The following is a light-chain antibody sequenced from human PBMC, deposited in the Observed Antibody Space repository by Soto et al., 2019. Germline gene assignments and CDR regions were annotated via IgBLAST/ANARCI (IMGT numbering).Light chain of an antibody. Sequence: EIVLTQSPATLSLSPGERATLSCGASQSVSSYLAWYQQKPGQAPRLLIYDASNRATGIPARFSGSGSGTEFTLTISSLQSEDVAVYCCQQYNNWPSTFGQGTKVDIK. J-gene: IGKJ1*01. V-gene: IGKV3-11*01. CDR2: DAS. CDR1: QSVSSY. CDR3: QQYNNWPST.